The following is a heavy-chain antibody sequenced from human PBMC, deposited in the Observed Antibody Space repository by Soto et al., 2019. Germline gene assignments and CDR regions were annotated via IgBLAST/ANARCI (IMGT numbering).Heavy chain of an antibody. CDR3: AKDPNRSPEAFDI. Sequence: PVGLLRLSCAASGFTFDDYAMHWVRQAKGKGLEWVSGISWNSGSIGYADSVKGRFTISRDNAKNSLYLQMNSLRAEDTALYYWAKDPNRSPEAFDIWGQGTMVTVSS. V-gene: IGHV3-9*01. D-gene: IGHD2-15*01. CDR2: ISWNSGSI. CDR1: GFTFDDYA. J-gene: IGHJ3*02.